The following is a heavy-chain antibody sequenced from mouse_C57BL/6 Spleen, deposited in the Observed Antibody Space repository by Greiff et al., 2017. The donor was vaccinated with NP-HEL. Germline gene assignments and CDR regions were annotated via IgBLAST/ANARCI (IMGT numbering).Heavy chain of an antibody. V-gene: IGHV1-69*01. CDR2: IDPSDSYT. Sequence: QLQQPGAELVMPGASVKLSCKASGYTFTSYWMHWVKQSPGQGLEWIGEIDPSDSYTNYNQKFKGKSTLTVDKSSSTAYMQLSSLTSEDSAVYYCARKGGSSHWYFDVWGTGTTVTVSS. CDR3: ARKGGSSHWYFDV. J-gene: IGHJ1*03. CDR1: GYTFTSYW. D-gene: IGHD1-1*01.